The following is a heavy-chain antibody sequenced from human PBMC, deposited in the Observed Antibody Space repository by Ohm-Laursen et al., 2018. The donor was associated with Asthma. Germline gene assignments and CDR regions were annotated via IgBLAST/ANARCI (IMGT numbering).Heavy chain of an antibody. J-gene: IGHJ4*02. D-gene: IGHD3-10*01. CDR2: TYYRSKWYN. V-gene: IGHV6-1*01. CDR1: GDSVSSNSAA. Sequence: QTLSLTCAISGDSVSSNSAAWNWIRQSPSRGLEWLGRTYYRSKWYNDYAISVKSRITINPDTSQNQFSLQLISVTSEDTAVYYCARGSYYSDSGIYYSMDHWGQGTLVTVSS. CDR3: ARGSYYSDSGIYYSMDH.